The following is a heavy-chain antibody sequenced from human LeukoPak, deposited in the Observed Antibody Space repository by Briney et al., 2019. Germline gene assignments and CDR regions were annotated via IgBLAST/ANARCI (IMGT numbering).Heavy chain of an antibody. J-gene: IGHJ4*02. CDR3: ARGDSSGYYPTPNLDY. Sequence: ASVKVSCKASGGTFSSYAISWVRQAPGQGLEWMGGIIPILGTANYAQKFQGRVTITADKSTSTAYMELSSLRSEDTAVYYCARGDSSGYYPTPNLDYWGQGTLVTVSS. V-gene: IGHV1-69*10. CDR2: IIPILGTA. D-gene: IGHD3-22*01. CDR1: GGTFSSYA.